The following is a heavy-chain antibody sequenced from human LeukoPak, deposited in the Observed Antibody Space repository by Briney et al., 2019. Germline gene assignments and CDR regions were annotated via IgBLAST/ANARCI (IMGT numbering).Heavy chain of an antibody. CDR2: IYYSGST. D-gene: IGHD3-22*01. CDR3: VNYYDSSDYQQPNHFDY. Sequence: SQTLSLTCTVSGDSISSGDYYWGWIRQPPGKGLEWIGSIYYSGSTYYNPSLKSRVTISVDTSKNQFSLKLSSVTAADTAVYYCVNYYDSSDYQQPNHFDYWGQGTLVTVSS. CDR1: GDSISSGDYY. V-gene: IGHV4-39*01. J-gene: IGHJ4*02.